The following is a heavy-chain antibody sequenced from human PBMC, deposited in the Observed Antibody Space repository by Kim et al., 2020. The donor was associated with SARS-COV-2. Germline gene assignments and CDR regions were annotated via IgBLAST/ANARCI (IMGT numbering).Heavy chain of an antibody. CDR3: ATDGSGWYNVYYGMDV. J-gene: IGHJ6*02. CDR2: FDPEDGET. D-gene: IGHD6-19*01. V-gene: IGHV1-24*01. Sequence: ASVKVSCKVSGYTLTELSMHWVRQAPGKGLEWMGGFDPEDGETIYAQKFQGRVTMTEDTSTDTAYMELSSLRSEDTAVYYCATDGSGWYNVYYGMDVWGQGTTVTVSS. CDR1: GYTLTELS.